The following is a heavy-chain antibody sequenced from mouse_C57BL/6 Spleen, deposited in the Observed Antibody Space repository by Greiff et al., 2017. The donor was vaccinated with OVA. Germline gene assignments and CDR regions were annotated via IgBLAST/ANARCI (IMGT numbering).Heavy chain of an antibody. V-gene: IGHV5-4*01. J-gene: IGHJ1*03. CDR3: ARGASDGSSFSYWYFDV. CDR2: ISDGGSYT. CDR1: GFTFSSYA. Sequence: EVQLVESGGGLVKPGGSLKLSCAASGFTFSSYAMSWVRQTPEKRLEWVATISDGGSYTYYPDNVKGRFTISRDNAKNNLYLQMSHLKSEDTAMYYCARGASDGSSFSYWYFDVWGTGTTVTVSS. D-gene: IGHD1-1*01.